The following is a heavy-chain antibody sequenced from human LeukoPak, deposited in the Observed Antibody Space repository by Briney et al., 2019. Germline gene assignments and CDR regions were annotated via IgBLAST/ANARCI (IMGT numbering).Heavy chain of an antibody. CDR3: ARHPGGYSAYRYYYYYMDV. J-gene: IGHJ6*03. V-gene: IGHV4-39*01. Sequence: PSETLSLTCTVSGVSISSNSYYWGWIRQPPGKGLEWIANIFHSGSTYYNPSLKSRVTVSVDSSQNQFSLELSSVTAADTAIYYCARHPGGYSAYRYYYYYMDVWGKGTTVTVSS. CDR2: IFHSGST. CDR1: GVSISSNSYY. D-gene: IGHD5-12*01.